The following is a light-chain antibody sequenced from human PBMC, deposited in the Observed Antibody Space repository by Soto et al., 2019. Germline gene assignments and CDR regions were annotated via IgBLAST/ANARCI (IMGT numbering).Light chain of an antibody. CDR3: QQSYSTPYT. J-gene: IGKJ2*01. V-gene: IGKV1-39*01. Sequence: DIQMTQSPSSLCASVGDRVTITCRASQSISSYLNWYQQKPGKAPKLLIYAASSLQTGVPSRFSGSGSGTDFTLTISSLQPEDFATYYCQQSYSTPYTFGQGTKLESK. CDR2: AAS. CDR1: QSISSY.